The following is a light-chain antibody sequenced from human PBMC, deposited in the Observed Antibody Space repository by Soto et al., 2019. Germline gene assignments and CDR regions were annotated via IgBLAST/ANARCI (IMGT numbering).Light chain of an antibody. Sequence: QSVLTQPPSVSAAPGQKVTISCSGSSSNIGNNYVSWYQQLPGTAPKLLIYSTSQRSSGVPGRFSGSKSGASASLSISGLQSEGEADYYCAAWDDRLDVYVFGTGTKVTVL. J-gene: IGLJ1*01. CDR1: SSNIGNNY. V-gene: IGLV1-47*02. CDR2: STS. CDR3: AAWDDRLDVYV.